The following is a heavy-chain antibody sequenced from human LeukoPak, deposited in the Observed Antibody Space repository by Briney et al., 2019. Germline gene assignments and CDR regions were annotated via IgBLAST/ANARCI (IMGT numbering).Heavy chain of an antibody. CDR2: ISSSSSYI. CDR3: ARDARAVYDAFDI. D-gene: IGHD2-15*01. J-gene: IGHJ3*02. CDR1: GFTFSSYS. Sequence: GGSLRLSCAASGFTFSSYSMNWVRQAPGKGLEWVSSISSSSSYIYYADSVKGRFTISRDNAKNSLYLQMNSLRAEDTAVYYCARDARAVYDAFDIWGQGTMVTVSS. V-gene: IGHV3-21*01.